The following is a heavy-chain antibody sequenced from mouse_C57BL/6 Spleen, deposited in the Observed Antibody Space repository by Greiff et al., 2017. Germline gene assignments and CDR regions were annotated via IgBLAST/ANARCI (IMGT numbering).Heavy chain of an antibody. CDR2: ISYDGSN. CDR3: AEAFDV. J-gene: IGHJ1*03. Sequence: EVKLMESGPGLVKPSPSLSLTCSVTGYSITSGYYWNWIRQFPGNKLEWMGYISYDGSNNYNPSLKNRISITRDTSKNQFFLKLNSVTTEDTATYYCAEAFDVWGTGTTVTVSS. V-gene: IGHV3-6*01. CDR1: GYSITSGYY.